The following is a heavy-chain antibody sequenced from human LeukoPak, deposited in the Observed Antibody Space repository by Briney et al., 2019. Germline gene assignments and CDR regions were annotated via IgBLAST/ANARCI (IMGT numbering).Heavy chain of an antibody. D-gene: IGHD1-1*01. J-gene: IGHJ3*02. V-gene: IGHV3-48*03. Sequence: GGSLRLSCAAAGFTFSRYDMNWVRQAPGKGLEWVSYISRNSISIHYSDSVKGRFTISRDNAKSSLYLQLNSLRAEDTAIYYCARAKSSNNWDDAFDIWGQGTMVTVSS. CDR2: ISRNSISI. CDR1: GFTFSRYD. CDR3: ARAKSSNNWDDAFDI.